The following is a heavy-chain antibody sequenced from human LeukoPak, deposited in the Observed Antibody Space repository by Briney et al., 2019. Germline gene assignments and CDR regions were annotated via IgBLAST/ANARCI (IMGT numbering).Heavy chain of an antibody. CDR1: AFTFSSSW. CDR2: IKQDGSEK. D-gene: IGHD3-3*02. Sequence: GGSLRLSCAPSAFTFSSSWMNWVRQAPGKGLEWVANIKQDGSEKYYVDSVKGRFTISRDNAKNSLYLQMNSLRAEDTAVYYCARHFWSGYYLFDYWGQGTLVTVSS. J-gene: IGHJ4*02. CDR3: ARHFWSGYYLFDY. V-gene: IGHV3-7*01.